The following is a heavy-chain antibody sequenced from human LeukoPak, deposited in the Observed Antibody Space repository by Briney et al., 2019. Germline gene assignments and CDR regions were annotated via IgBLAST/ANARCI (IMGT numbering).Heavy chain of an antibody. V-gene: IGHV4-4*07. CDR3: AREGWQLENYYYYMDV. Sequence: SETLSLTCTVSGGSISSYHWSWIRQPAGKGLEWIGRIYTSGSINYNPSLKSRVTMSVDTSKNQFSLKLSSVTAADTAVYYCAREGWQLENYYYYMDVWGKGTTVTISS. J-gene: IGHJ6*03. CDR2: IYTSGSI. D-gene: IGHD6-13*01. CDR1: GGSISSYH.